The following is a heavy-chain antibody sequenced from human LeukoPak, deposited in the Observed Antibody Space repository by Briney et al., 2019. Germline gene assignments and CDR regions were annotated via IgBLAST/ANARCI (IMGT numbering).Heavy chain of an antibody. D-gene: IGHD6-19*01. Sequence: ASVKVSCKASGYTFTDYALHWVRQAPGQSLEWMGWITTGRGETRYSQEFQRRITFTRDTSASTVYMDLSDLRSEDMAVYYCARGGKQWRGGNYFDSWGQGTLVAVSS. CDR3: ARGGKQWRGGNYFDS. CDR2: ITTGRGET. CDR1: GYTFTDYA. J-gene: IGHJ4*02. V-gene: IGHV1-3*03.